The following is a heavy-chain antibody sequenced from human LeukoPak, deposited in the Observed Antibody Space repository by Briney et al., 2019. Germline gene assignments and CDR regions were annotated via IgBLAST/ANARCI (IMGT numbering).Heavy chain of an antibody. V-gene: IGHV1-69*04. Sequence: SVKVSCKASRGTFSTYAISWVRQAAGQGLEWVGRLVPILGTANYAQNFQGRVTITADRSTTTAYMELSSLRSEDTAVYYCARVPQGSSWPYYFDYWGQGTLVTVCS. CDR1: RGTFSTYA. CDR3: ARVPQGSSWPYYFDY. D-gene: IGHD6-13*01. CDR2: LVPILGTA. J-gene: IGHJ4*02.